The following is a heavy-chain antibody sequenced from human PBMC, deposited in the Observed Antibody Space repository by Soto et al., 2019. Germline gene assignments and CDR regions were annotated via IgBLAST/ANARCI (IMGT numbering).Heavy chain of an antibody. D-gene: IGHD2-2*01. Sequence: QPGGSLRLSCTASGFTFGDYAMSWFRQAPGKGLEWVGFIRSKAYGGTTEYAASVKGRFTISRDDSKSIAYLQMNSLKTEDTAVYYCTRDSDVPLGYCSSTSCHTEYYYYGMDVRGQGTTVTVS. CDR1: GFTFGDYA. CDR2: IRSKAYGGTT. V-gene: IGHV3-49*03. CDR3: TRDSDVPLGYCSSTSCHTEYYYYGMDV. J-gene: IGHJ6*02.